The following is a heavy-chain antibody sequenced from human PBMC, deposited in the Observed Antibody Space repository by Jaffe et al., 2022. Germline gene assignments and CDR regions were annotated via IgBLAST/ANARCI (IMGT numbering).Heavy chain of an antibody. J-gene: IGHJ6*03. CDR2: IYTSGST. CDR3: ARGTTGRLLWFGEVNYYYYYMDV. V-gene: IGHV4-61*02. Sequence: QVQLQESGPGLVKPSQTLSLTCTVSGGSISSGSYYWSWIRQPAGKGLEWIGRIYTSGSTNYNPSLKSRVTISVDTSKNQFSLKLSSVTAADTAVYYCARGTTGRLLWFGEVNYYYYYMDVWGKGTTVTVSS. CDR1: GGSISSGSYY. D-gene: IGHD3-10*01.